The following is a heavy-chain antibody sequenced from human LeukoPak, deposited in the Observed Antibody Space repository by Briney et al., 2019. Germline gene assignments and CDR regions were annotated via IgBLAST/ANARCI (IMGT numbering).Heavy chain of an antibody. CDR2: INHSGST. Sequence: AETLSLTCAVYGGSFRGYYWSWIRQPPGKGLEWIGEINHSGSTNYNPSLKSRVTISLDTSMKKFSLRLNSVTAADTAVYYCASTERCSTTCPLDYWGQGTLVTVSS. D-gene: IGHD2-2*01. V-gene: IGHV4-34*01. J-gene: IGHJ4*02. CDR3: ASTERCSTTCPLDY. CDR1: GGSFRGYY.